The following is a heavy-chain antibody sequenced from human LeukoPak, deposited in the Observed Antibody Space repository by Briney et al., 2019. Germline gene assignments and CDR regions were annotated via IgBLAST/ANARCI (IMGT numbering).Heavy chain of an antibody. V-gene: IGHV3-33*01. CDR2: IWYDGSNK. Sequence: GRSLRLSCAASGFTLSSYGMHWVRQAPGKGLEWVAVIWYDGSNKYYADSVKGRFTISRDNSKNTLYLQMNSLRAEDTAVYYCARGYYDSSGYFGTPFDYWGQGTLVTVSS. J-gene: IGHJ4*02. CDR1: GFTLSSYG. D-gene: IGHD3-22*01. CDR3: ARGYYDSSGYFGTPFDY.